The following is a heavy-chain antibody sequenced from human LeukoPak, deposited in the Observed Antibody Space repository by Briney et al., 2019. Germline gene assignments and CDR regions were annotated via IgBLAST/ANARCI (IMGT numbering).Heavy chain of an antibody. CDR1: GYTFTGYH. V-gene: IGHV1-2*02. CDR3: ARGRGIVGATRLYYFDY. D-gene: IGHD1-26*01. J-gene: IGHJ4*02. Sequence: ASVKVSCKATGYTFTGYHMHWVRHAPGHGLEWMGWINPNSGGTNYAQKFQGRVTMTRDTSISTAYMELSRLRSDDTAVYYCARGRGIVGATRLYYFDYWGQGTLVTVSS. CDR2: INPNSGGT.